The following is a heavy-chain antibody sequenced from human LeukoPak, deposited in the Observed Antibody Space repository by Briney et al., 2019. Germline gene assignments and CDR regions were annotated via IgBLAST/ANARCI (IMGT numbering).Heavy chain of an antibody. Sequence: GGSLRLSCAASGFTFSSYAMHWVRQAPGKGLEWVAVISYDGSNKYYADSVKGRFTISRDNSKNTLYLQMNSLRAEDTAVYYCARLSGDYGSQVDYWSQGTLVTVSS. D-gene: IGHD4-17*01. CDR1: GFTFSSYA. CDR2: ISYDGSNK. CDR3: ARLSGDYGSQVDY. J-gene: IGHJ4*02. V-gene: IGHV3-30-3*01.